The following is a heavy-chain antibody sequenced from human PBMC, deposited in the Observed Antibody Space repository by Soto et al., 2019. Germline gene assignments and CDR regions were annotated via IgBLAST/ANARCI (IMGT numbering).Heavy chain of an antibody. CDR3: ARGLGYCSSVSCPNWFDP. Sequence: SETLSLTCAVYGGSFGGNYWSWIRQPPGKGLEWIGEINHSARANFNPSLKSRVTMLKDTSKNQFSLKLTSVTAADTAVFYCARGLGYCSSVSCPNWFDPWGQGILVTVSS. D-gene: IGHD2-2*01. CDR1: GGSFGGNY. V-gene: IGHV4-34*01. CDR2: INHSARA. J-gene: IGHJ5*02.